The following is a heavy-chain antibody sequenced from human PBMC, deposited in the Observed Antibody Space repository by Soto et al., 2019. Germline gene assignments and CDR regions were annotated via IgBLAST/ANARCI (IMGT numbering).Heavy chain of an antibody. CDR3: ARDNGIAAAGTYGMDV. V-gene: IGHV1-69*08. CDR1: GGTFSSYT. D-gene: IGHD6-13*01. Sequence: QVQLVQSGAEVKKPGSSVKVSCKASGGTFSSYTISWVRQAPGQGLEWMGRIIPILGIANYAQKLQGRVTITADKSTSTAYMELSSRRSEDTAVYYCARDNGIAAAGTYGMDVWGQGTTVTVSS. J-gene: IGHJ6*02. CDR2: IIPILGIA.